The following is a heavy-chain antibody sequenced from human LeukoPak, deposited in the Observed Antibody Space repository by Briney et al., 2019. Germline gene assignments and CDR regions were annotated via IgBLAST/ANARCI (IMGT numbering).Heavy chain of an antibody. D-gene: IGHD4-17*01. CDR1: GNSFTTYY. CDR3: ATSSEFGDNAELEV. J-gene: IGHJ1*01. V-gene: IGHV1-46*04. Sequence: ASVKVSCKASGNSFTTYYIHWVRQAPGQGLEGMGIINPNGGGSTYAQKLQGRVRMTRDMSTTTFYMEMTTLISEDPAVYYCATSSEFGDNAELEVWGQGTLVTVSS. CDR2: INPNGGGS.